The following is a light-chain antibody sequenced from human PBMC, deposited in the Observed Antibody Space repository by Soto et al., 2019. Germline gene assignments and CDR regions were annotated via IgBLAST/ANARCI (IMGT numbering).Light chain of an antibody. Sequence: QSVLTQPASVSGSPGQSITISCTGTSSDVGGYNYVSWYQQHPGKAPKLMIYAVTDRPSGVSSRFSGSKSGNTASLTISGLQAEDEADYYCSSYTSTYPFVVFGGGTKVTVL. V-gene: IGLV2-14*01. CDR2: AVT. J-gene: IGLJ2*01. CDR3: SSYTSTYPFVV. CDR1: SSDVGGYNY.